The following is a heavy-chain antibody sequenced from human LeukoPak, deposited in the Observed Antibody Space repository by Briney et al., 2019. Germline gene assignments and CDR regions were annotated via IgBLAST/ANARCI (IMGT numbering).Heavy chain of an antibody. CDR1: GGSISSYY. CDR2: IYYSGST. Sequence: SETLSLTCTVSGGSISSYYWSWIRQPPGKGLEWIGFIYYSGSTNYNPPLKSRVTISVDTSKNQFSLKLNSVTAADTAVYYCARESPGPWGQGTPVTVSS. CDR3: ARESPGP. D-gene: IGHD2-8*02. J-gene: IGHJ5*02. V-gene: IGHV4-59*01.